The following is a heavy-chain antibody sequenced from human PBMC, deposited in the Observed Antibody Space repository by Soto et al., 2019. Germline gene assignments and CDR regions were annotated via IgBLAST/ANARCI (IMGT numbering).Heavy chain of an antibody. D-gene: IGHD7-27*01. CDR1: GLTVSGNY. CDR3: ARASSRWGSEAAY. V-gene: IGHV3-53*01. Sequence: EVQLVESGGGLIHPGGSLRLSCAASGLTVSGNYMGWVRQAPGKGLEWVSGIYSDGSTIYADSVKGRFTIFRDNSKNTLYLQMNSLRAEDTAVYHRARASSRWGSEAAYWGQGTLVTVSS. J-gene: IGHJ4*02. CDR2: IYSDGST.